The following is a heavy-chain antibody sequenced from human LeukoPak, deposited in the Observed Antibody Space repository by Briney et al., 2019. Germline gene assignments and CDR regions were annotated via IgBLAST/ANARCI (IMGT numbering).Heavy chain of an antibody. J-gene: IGHJ4*02. Sequence: PGGSLRLSCAASGFTFSSYSMNWVRQAPGKGLEWVSYISSSSSTIYYADSVKGRSTISRDNAKNSLYLQMNSLRAEDTAVYYCARETYCSGGSCYPYYFDYWGQGTLVTVSS. D-gene: IGHD2-15*01. CDR2: ISSSSSTI. CDR3: ARETYCSGGSCYPYYFDY. V-gene: IGHV3-48*01. CDR1: GFTFSSYS.